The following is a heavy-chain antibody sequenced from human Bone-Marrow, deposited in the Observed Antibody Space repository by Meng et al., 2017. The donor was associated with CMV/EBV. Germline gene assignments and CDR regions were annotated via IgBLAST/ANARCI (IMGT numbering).Heavy chain of an antibody. J-gene: IGHJ4*02. V-gene: IGHV4-39*01. CDR2: FYYSGTT. D-gene: IGHD3-16*01. CDR1: GGSISSSSYH. CDR3: ARLRLGAHLDY. Sequence: SETLSLTCTVSGGSISSSSYHWGWIRQPPGRGLEWIGSFYYSGTTYYNPSLKSRVTISVDTSKNQFSLKLSSVTAADTAVYYCARLRLGAHLDYWGQGNLVTVSS.